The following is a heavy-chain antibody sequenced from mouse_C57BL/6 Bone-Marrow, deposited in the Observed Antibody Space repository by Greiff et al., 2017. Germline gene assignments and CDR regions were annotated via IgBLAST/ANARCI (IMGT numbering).Heavy chain of an antibody. Sequence: VQLQQSGAELVRPGASVKLSCTASGFNIKDDYMHWVKQRPEQGLEWIGWIDPENGDTEYASKFQGKATITAETSSNTAYLQLSRLTSEDTAVYYCTTRLQDYYAMDYWGQGTSVTVSS. D-gene: IGHD2-2*01. CDR1: GFNIKDDY. CDR3: TTRLQDYYAMDY. J-gene: IGHJ4*01. CDR2: IDPENGDT. V-gene: IGHV14-4*01.